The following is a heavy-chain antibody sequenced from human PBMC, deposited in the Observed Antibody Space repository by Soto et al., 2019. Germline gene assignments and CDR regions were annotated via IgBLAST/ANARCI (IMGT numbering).Heavy chain of an antibody. Sequence: QLQLQESGPGLVKSSETLSLTCTVSGGSISSSSYYWGWIRQPPGKGLEWIGSIYYSGSTYYNPSLKSRVTVSVDTSKNQCALKMSSVTAADTAVYYCARHGAVGATFAYWGQGTLVTVSS. V-gene: IGHV4-39*01. CDR2: IYYSGST. CDR3: ARHGAVGATFAY. J-gene: IGHJ4*02. CDR1: GGSISSSSYY. D-gene: IGHD1-26*01.